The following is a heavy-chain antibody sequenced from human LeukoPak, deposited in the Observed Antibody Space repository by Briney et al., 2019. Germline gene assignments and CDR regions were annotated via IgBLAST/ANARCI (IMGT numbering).Heavy chain of an antibody. CDR2: TNPNSGNT. CDR1: GYTFTSYD. CDR3: ARYAEGVVRDYYGMDV. D-gene: IGHD2-15*01. V-gene: IGHV1-8*01. Sequence: ASVKVSCKASGYTFTSYDINWVRQATGQGLEWMGWTNPNSGNTGYAQKFQGRVTMTRNTSISTAYMELSSLRSEDTAVYYRARYAEGVVRDYYGMDVWGQGTTVTVSS. J-gene: IGHJ6*02.